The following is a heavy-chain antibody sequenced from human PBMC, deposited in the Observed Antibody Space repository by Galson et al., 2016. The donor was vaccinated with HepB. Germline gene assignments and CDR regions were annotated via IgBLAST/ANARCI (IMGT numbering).Heavy chain of an antibody. V-gene: IGHV4-4*02. CDR1: GASISRNAW. CDR2: VFHSGLT. Sequence: ETLSLTCAVSGASISRNAWWSWVRPPPGKRLEWIGEVFHSGLTYYNPSLKSRVTMSVDESKNLFSLKLMSVTAADTAVYYCASYFVQSWVGSDAFDTWGQGTLVTVSS. CDR3: ASYFVQSWVGSDAFDT. J-gene: IGHJ3*02. D-gene: IGHD3-10*01.